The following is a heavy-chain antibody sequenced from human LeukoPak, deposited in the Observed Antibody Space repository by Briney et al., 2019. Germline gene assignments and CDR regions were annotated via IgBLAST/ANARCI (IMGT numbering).Heavy chain of an antibody. J-gene: IGHJ4*02. Sequence: GGSLRLSCAASGFILSSYWMSWVRQAPGKGLEWVANINQDGSERYYVDSVKGRFTISRDNAKNSLYLQMNSLRAEDTGVYYCARDHQVSYFDYWGQGTLVTVSS. CDR1: GFILSSYW. V-gene: IGHV3-7*03. CDR3: ARDHQVSYFDY. CDR2: INQDGSER. D-gene: IGHD6-6*01.